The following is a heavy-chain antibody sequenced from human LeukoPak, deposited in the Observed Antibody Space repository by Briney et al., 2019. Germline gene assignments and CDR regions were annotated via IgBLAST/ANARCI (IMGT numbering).Heavy chain of an antibody. D-gene: IGHD3-22*01. V-gene: IGHV5-51*01. Sequence: GESLKISCKGSGYSFTSYWIGWVRQMPGKGLEWMGIIYPGDSDTRYSPSFQGQVTISADKSISTAYLQWSSLKASDTAMYYCARQSRSYYDSGGYYGFSGFWGQGTLVTVSS. CDR3: ARQSRSYYDSGGYYGFSGF. CDR2: IYPGDSDT. J-gene: IGHJ4*02. CDR1: GYSFTSYW.